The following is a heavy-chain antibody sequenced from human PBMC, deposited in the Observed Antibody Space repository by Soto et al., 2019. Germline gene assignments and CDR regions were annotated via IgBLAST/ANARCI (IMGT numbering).Heavy chain of an antibody. V-gene: IGHV4-59*01. J-gene: IGHJ4*02. CDR2: IYYSGST. CDR1: GGSISSYY. D-gene: IGHD6-13*01. CDR3: ARAQYSRYSSSWYYFDY. Sequence: SETLSLTCTVSGGSISSYYWSWIRQPPGKGLEWIGYIYYSGSTNYNPSLKSRLTISVDTSKNQFSLKLSSVTAADTAVYYCARAQYSRYSSSWYYFDYWGQGTLVTVSS.